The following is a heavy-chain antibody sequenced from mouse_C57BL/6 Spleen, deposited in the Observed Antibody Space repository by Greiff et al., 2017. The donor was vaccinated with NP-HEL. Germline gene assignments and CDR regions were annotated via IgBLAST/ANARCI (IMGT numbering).Heavy chain of an antibody. CDR1: GYTFTDYY. J-gene: IGHJ2*01. Sequence: EVQLQQSGPELVKPGASVKISCKASGYTFTDYYMNWVKQSHGKSLEWIGDINPNNGGTSYNQKFKGKATLTVDKSSSTAYMELRSLTSEDSAVYYCARWLPLYFDYWGQGTTLTVSS. CDR2: INPNNGGT. D-gene: IGHD2-2*01. CDR3: ARWLPLYFDY. V-gene: IGHV1-26*01.